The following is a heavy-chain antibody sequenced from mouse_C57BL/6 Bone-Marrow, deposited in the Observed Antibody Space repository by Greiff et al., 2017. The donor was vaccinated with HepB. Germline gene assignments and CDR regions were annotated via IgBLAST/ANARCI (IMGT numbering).Heavy chain of an antibody. V-gene: IGHV1-55*01. CDR3: ARYWDSSFDY. D-gene: IGHD4-1*01. CDR1: GYTFTSYW. Sequence: QVQLKQPGAELVKPGASVKMSCKASGYTFTSYWITWVKQRPGQGLEWIGDIYPGSGSTNYNEKFKSKATLTVDTSSSTAYMQISSLTSEDSAVYYCARYWDSSFDYWGQGTTLTVSS. J-gene: IGHJ2*01. CDR2: IYPGSGST.